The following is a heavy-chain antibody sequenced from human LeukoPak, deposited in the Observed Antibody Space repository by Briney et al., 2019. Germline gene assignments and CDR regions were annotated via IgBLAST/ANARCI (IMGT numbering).Heavy chain of an antibody. CDR3: ARAKGEYYDSSGYDY. CDR2: ISSSSSYI. Sequence: GGTLRLSCAASGFTFSTYSMNWVRQAPGKGLEWGSSISSSSSYIYYADSVKGRFTISRDNAKNSLYLQMNSLRAEDTAVYYCARAKGEYYDSSGYDYWGQGTLVTVSS. V-gene: IGHV3-21*01. D-gene: IGHD3-22*01. J-gene: IGHJ4*02. CDR1: GFTFSTYS.